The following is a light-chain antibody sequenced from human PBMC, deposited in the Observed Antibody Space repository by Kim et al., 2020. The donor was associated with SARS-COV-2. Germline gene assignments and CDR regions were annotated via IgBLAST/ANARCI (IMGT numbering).Light chain of an antibody. J-gene: IGLJ2*01. Sequence: VSPGQPASITCSGDRLGDKYVCWYRQKPGQSPVLVMYEDTKRPSGIPERFSGSKSGSTATLTISGAQAMDEADYYCQAWDNRVTLVFGGGTQLTVL. CDR1: RLGDKY. CDR3: QAWDNRVTLV. V-gene: IGLV3-1*01. CDR2: EDT.